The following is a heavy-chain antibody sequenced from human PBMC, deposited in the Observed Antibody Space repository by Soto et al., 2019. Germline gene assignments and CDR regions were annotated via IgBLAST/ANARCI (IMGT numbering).Heavy chain of an antibody. CDR1: GGSINSDDYY. J-gene: IGHJ4*02. D-gene: IGHD2-21*02. CDR3: ARESLAYCGGDCYSSPFDY. Sequence: SETLSLTCTVSGGSINSDDYYWSWIRQHPGKGLEWVGYIHYSGSTFYNPSLKSRVTTSVDTSKGQFSLKLSSVTAADTAVYYCARESLAYCGGDCYSSPFDYWGQGVLVTVSS. CDR2: IHYSGST. V-gene: IGHV4-31*03.